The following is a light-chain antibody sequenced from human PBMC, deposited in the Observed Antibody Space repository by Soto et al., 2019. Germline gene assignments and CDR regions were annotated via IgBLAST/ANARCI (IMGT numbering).Light chain of an antibody. CDR3: QHYGGPFT. CDR1: QSISSSY. J-gene: IGKJ3*01. CDR2: AAY. V-gene: IGKV3-20*01. Sequence: EIVLTQSPGTLSLSPGESATLSCRASQSISSSYLAWYQQKPGQAPRLLISAAYSRASGIPGRFSGSGSGTDFTLNIRSLEPEDFGVYYCQHYGGPFTFGPGSKVDI.